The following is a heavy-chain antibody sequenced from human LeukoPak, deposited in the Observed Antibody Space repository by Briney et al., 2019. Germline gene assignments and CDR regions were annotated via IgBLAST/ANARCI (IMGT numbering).Heavy chain of an antibody. J-gene: IGHJ4*02. Sequence: PGGSLRLSCAGSGFTFSSYWVHWVRQAPGKGLVWVSRINSDGSSTSYADSVKGRFTISRDNAKNTLYLQMNSLRAEDTALYYCAREGYIAVAGTGFDYWGQGTLVTVSS. CDR1: GFTFSSYW. V-gene: IGHV3-74*01. D-gene: IGHD6-19*01. CDR2: INSDGSST. CDR3: AREGYIAVAGTGFDY.